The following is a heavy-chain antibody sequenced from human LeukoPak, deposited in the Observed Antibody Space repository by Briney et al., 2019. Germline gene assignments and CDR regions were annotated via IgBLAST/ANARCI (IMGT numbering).Heavy chain of an antibody. CDR3: AKVGDYGDYGDY. CDR2: ISGSGGST. V-gene: IGHV3-23*01. CDR1: GFTFSSYA. J-gene: IGHJ4*02. Sequence: GGSLRLSCAASGFTFSSYAMSWVRQAPGKGLEWVSAISGSGGSTYYADSVKGRFTISRDNSKNTLYLQMNSLRAEDTALYYCAKVGDYGDYGDYWGQGTLVTVSS. D-gene: IGHD4-17*01.